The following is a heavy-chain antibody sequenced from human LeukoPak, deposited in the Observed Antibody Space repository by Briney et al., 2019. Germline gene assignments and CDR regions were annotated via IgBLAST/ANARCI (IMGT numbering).Heavy chain of an antibody. Sequence: SETLSLTCAVYGGSFSGYYWSWIRQPPGKGLEWIGEINHSGSTNYNPSLKSRVTILVDTSRNQFSLKLTSVTAADTAVYYCARGPDSGSHFAWFDPWGQGTLVTVSS. CDR2: INHSGST. V-gene: IGHV4-34*01. CDR1: GGSFSGYY. J-gene: IGHJ5*02. D-gene: IGHD3-10*01. CDR3: ARGPDSGSHFAWFDP.